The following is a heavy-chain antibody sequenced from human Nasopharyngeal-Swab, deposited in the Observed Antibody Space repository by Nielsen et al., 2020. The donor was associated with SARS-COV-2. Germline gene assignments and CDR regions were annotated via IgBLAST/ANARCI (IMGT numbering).Heavy chain of an antibody. Sequence: WIRQPPGKGLEWIGSIYYSGSTYYNPSLKCRVTISVDTSKNQFSLKLSSVTAADTAVYYCAPYGSGSYGVYWGQGTLVTVSS. J-gene: IGHJ4*02. CDR3: APYGSGSYGVY. V-gene: IGHV4-39*01. D-gene: IGHD3-10*01. CDR2: IYYSGST.